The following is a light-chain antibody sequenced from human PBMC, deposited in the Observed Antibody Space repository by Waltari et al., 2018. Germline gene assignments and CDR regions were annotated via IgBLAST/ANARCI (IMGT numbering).Light chain of an antibody. CDR1: SSNIGSQY. V-gene: IGLV1-47*01. CDR3: AVWDDSLSAWV. Sequence: QSVLTQPPSASGTPGQRVTISCSGSSSNIGSQYVFWYHQLPGTAPKLLSYRNNQRPSGVPDRFSGSKSGTSASLASSGLRSEDEADYHCAVWDDSLSAWVFGGGTKLTVL. J-gene: IGLJ3*02. CDR2: RNN.